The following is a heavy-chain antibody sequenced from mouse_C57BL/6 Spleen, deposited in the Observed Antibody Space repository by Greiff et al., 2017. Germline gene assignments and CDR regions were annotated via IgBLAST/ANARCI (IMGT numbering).Heavy chain of an antibody. CDR3: ARGDSSGPFAY. V-gene: IGHV1-42*01. CDR2: INPSTGGT. Sequence: EVKLMESGPELVKPGASVKISCKASGYSFTGYYMNWVKQSPEKSLEWIGEINPSTGGTTYNQKFKAKATLTVDKSSSTAYMQLKSLTSEDSAVYYCARGDSSGPFAYWGQGTLVTVSA. J-gene: IGHJ3*01. D-gene: IGHD3-2*02. CDR1: GYSFTGYY.